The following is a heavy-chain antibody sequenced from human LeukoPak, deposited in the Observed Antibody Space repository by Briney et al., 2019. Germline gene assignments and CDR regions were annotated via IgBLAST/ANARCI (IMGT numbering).Heavy chain of an antibody. J-gene: IGHJ4*02. D-gene: IGHD3-10*01. CDR3: ARGRNFYGYFDY. Sequence: GRSLRLSCAASGFTFSSYAMHWVRQAPGKGLEWVAVISYDGSNKYYADSVKGRFTISRDNSKNTLYLQMNSLRAEDTAVYYCARGRNFYGYFDYWGQGTLVTVSS. CDR2: ISYDGSNK. V-gene: IGHV3-30-3*01. CDR1: GFTFSSYA.